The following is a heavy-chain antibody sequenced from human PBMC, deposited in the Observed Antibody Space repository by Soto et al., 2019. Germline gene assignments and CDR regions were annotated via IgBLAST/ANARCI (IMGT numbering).Heavy chain of an antibody. CDR3: ATRYCTSTNCYSFDY. CDR1: GFTFSSHS. Sequence: EVQLVESGGGLVQPGGSLRLSCAASGFTFSSHSMHWVRQAPGKGLMWVARVDDDGTTYADSVKGRFTISRDNAKNSLYLQMNSLRAEDTAVYYCATRYCTSTNCYSFDYWGQGVLVTVSS. D-gene: IGHD2-2*01. V-gene: IGHV3-74*01. CDR2: VDDDGT. J-gene: IGHJ4*02.